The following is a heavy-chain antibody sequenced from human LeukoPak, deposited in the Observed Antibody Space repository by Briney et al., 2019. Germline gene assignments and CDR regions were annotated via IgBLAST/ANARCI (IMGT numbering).Heavy chain of an antibody. CDR3: AKDMRYSGYAGFDY. Sequence: PGGSLRLSCAASGFTFDDYAMHWVRQAPGKGLEWVSGISWNSGSIGYADSVKGRFTISRDNAKNSLYLQMNSLRAEDTALYYCAKDMRYSGYAGFDYWGQGTLVTVSS. CDR1: GFTFDDYA. V-gene: IGHV3-9*01. CDR2: ISWNSGSI. D-gene: IGHD5-12*01. J-gene: IGHJ4*02.